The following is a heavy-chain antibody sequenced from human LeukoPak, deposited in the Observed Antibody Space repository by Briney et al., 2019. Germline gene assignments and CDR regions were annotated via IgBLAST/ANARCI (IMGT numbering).Heavy chain of an antibody. CDR2: IRYDGSNK. J-gene: IGHJ6*03. CDR3: ARGRGEDFYYYMDV. CDR1: GFTFSSYG. D-gene: IGHD7-27*01. Sequence: GGSLRLSCAASGFTFSSYGMHWVRQAPGKGLEWVAFIRYDGSNKYYADSVKGRFTISRDNSKNTLYLQMNSLRSEDTAVYYCARGRGEDFYYYMDVWGKGTTVTVSS. V-gene: IGHV3-30*02.